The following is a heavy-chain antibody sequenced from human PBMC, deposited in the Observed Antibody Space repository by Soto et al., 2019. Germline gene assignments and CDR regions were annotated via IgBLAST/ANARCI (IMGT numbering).Heavy chain of an antibody. CDR3: AKSIAARKAGFDY. V-gene: IGHV5-51*01. Sequence: PGESLKISCKGSGYSFTSYWIGWVRQMPGKGLEWMGIIYPGDSDTRYSPSFQGRVTISADKSISTAYLQWSSLKASDTAMYYCAKSIAARKAGFDYWGQGTLVTVSS. D-gene: IGHD6-6*01. CDR1: GYSFTSYW. CDR2: IYPGDSDT. J-gene: IGHJ4*02.